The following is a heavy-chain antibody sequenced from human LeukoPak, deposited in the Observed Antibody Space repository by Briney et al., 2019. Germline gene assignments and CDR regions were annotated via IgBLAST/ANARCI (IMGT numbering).Heavy chain of an antibody. Sequence: ASVKVSCKASGGTFSSYAISWVRQAPGQGLEWMGGIIPIFGTANYAQKFQGRVTITADESTSTAYMELSSLRSEDTAVYYCASPRGRANWGEGDYWGQGTLVTVSS. CDR1: GGTFSSYA. V-gene: IGHV1-69*01. J-gene: IGHJ4*02. CDR3: ASPRGRANWGEGDY. D-gene: IGHD7-27*01. CDR2: IIPIFGTA.